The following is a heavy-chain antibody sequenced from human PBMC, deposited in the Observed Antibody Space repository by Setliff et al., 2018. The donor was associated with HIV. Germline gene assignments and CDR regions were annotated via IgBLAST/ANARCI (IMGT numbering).Heavy chain of an antibody. V-gene: IGHV3-30*04. D-gene: IGHD3-16*02. J-gene: IGHJ4*02. CDR1: GFTFSSYA. CDR3: ARELYREWDY. Sequence: GGSLRLSCEASGFTFSSYAMHWVRQAPGKGLERAAVISYDGKKKLYADSVKGRFTISRDNSKSTMYLQVDSLTAEDTAVYYCARELYREWDYWGQGTLVTVSS. CDR2: ISYDGKKK.